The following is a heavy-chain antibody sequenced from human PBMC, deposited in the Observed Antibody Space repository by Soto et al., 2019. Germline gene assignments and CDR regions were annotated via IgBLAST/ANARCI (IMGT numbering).Heavy chain of an antibody. CDR2: IKQDGSEK. D-gene: IGHD1-26*01. CDR1: GFIFSNYW. V-gene: IGHV3-7*01. CDR3: ARGTVGATSSGKDQFDF. Sequence: EVQLVESGGGLFLPGESLRLSCAGSGFIFSNYWLTWVRQAPGKGLEWVANIKQDGSEKYYVDSVRGRFTISRDNAKNSLYLQMNSLRAEDTAVYYCARGTVGATSSGKDQFDFWGQGTLVTFSS. J-gene: IGHJ4*02.